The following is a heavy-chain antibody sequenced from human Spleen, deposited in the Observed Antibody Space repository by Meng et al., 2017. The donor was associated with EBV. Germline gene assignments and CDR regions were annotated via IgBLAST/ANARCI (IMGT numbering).Heavy chain of an antibody. J-gene: IGHJ4*02. CDR2: IYSSGST. D-gene: IGHD2-8*02. Sequence: QLQLQESGPRLVSPSEALSLTCGVSGASISDSSAYWGWIRQSPRKGLEWIGTIYSSGSTFYNPSLESRLTLSVDTTENHFALKLTSVTAADTAMYYCARHTGDFDYWGQGALVTVSS. CDR3: ARHTGDFDY. CDR1: GASISDSSAY. V-gene: IGHV4-39*01.